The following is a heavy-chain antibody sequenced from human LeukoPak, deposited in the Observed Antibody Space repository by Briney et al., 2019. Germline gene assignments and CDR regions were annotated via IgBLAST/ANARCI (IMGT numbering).Heavy chain of an antibody. D-gene: IGHD4-17*01. CDR3: ARDLFSRVTTNWFDP. V-gene: IGHV1-46*01. J-gene: IGHJ5*02. CDR1: GYTFTSYY. Sequence: ASVKVSCKASGYTFTSYYMHWVRQAPGQGLEWMGIINPSDGSNSYAQKFQGRVTMTRDTSTSTVYMELSSLRSEDTAVYYCARDLFSRVTTNWFDPWGQGTLVTVPS. CDR2: INPSDGSN.